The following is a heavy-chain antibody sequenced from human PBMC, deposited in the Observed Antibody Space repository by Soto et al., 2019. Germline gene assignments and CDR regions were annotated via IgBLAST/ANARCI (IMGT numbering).Heavy chain of an antibody. CDR3: ARDVARGMDV. Sequence: QVQLVQSGAEVKKPGASVKVSCKASGYTFTSYVINWMRQATGQGLEWMGWMNPNSGNTVYAQKFQGRVTMTRNTSISAAYMELSSLRSADTAVYYCARDVARGMDVWGQGTTVTVSS. D-gene: IGHD2-21*01. CDR2: MNPNSGNT. V-gene: IGHV1-8*01. CDR1: GYTFTSYV. J-gene: IGHJ6*02.